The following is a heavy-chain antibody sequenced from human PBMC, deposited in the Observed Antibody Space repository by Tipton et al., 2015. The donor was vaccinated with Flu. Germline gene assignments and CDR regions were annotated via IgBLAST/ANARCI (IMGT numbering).Heavy chain of an antibody. V-gene: IGHV4-59*10. CDR3: ARSGSEGSSPDY. J-gene: IGHJ4*02. CDR1: GGSFSGYY. D-gene: IGHD6-13*01. Sequence: LRLSCAVYGGSFSGYYCSWIRQPPGKGLEWLGRIYTTGSTNYNPSLTSRVTMSLDTSENQLSLKLSSVTAADTAVYYCARSGSEGSSPDYWGQGTLVTVSS. CDR2: IYTTGST.